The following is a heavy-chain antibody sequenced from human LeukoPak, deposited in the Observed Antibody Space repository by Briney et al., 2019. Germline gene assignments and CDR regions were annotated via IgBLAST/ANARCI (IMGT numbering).Heavy chain of an antibody. CDR3: TRGNSGWYHNFDY. Sequence: GGSLRLSCAASGFTFSSSAMSWVRQAPGKGLEWVSSITGSSSYIYYADSVKGRFTISRDNAKNSLYLQMNSLRAGDSAVYYCTRGNSGWYHNFDYWGQGTLVTVSS. D-gene: IGHD6-19*01. CDR1: GFTFSSSA. CDR2: ITGSSSYI. V-gene: IGHV3-21*01. J-gene: IGHJ4*02.